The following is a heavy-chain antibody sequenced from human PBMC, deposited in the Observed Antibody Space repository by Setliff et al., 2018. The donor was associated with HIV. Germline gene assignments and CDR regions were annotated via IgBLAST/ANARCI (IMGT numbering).Heavy chain of an antibody. V-gene: IGHV4-4*09. CDR2: IYTSGGP. J-gene: IGHJ4*02. CDR3: ARRGSTRYCRSPSCCDLDY. CDR1: GGAIISYY. Sequence: SETLSLTCTVSGGAIISYYWSWIRQTPEKGLEWIGYIYTSGGPNYNPSLKSRVTISLDTSKNKFSLKLSSVTAADTAVYYCARRGSTRYCRSPSCCDLDYWGQGTLVTVSS. D-gene: IGHD2-2*01.